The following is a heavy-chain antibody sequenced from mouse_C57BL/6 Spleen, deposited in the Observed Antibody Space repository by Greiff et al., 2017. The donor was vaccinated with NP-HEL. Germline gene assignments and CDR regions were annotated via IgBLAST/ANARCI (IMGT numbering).Heavy chain of an antibody. CDR3: ARGNWEWFAY. J-gene: IGHJ3*01. CDR1: GYTFTSYW. V-gene: IGHV1-53*01. CDR2: INPSNGGT. Sequence: QVQLKQPGTELVKPGASVKLSCKASGYTFTSYWMHWVKQRPGQGLEWIGNINPSNGGTNYNEKFKSKATLTVDKSSSTAYMQLSSLTSEDSAVYCGARGNWEWFAYWGQGTLVTVAA. D-gene: IGHD4-1*01.